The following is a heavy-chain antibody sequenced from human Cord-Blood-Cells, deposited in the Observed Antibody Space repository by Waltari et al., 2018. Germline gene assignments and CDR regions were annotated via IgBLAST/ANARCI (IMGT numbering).Heavy chain of an antibody. D-gene: IGHD6-6*01. J-gene: IGHJ6*02. CDR1: GGPISSHY. V-gene: IGHV4-59*11. CDR3: AREEQLVGMDV. CDR2: IYYSGST. Sequence: QVQLQESGPGLVKPSETLSLTCTVSGGPISSHYWSWIRQPPGKGLGWIGYIYYSGSTNYNPSLKSRVTISVDTSKNQFSLKLSSVTAADTAVYYCAREEQLVGMDVWGQGTTVTVSS.